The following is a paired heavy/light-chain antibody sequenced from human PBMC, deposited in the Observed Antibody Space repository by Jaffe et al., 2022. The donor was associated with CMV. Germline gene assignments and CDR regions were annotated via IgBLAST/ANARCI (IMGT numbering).Light chain of an antibody. CDR3: QSYDSSLSGYV. Sequence: QSVLTQPPSVSGAPGQRVTISCTGSSSNIGAGYDVHWYQQLPGTAPKLLIYGNSNRPSGVPDRFSGSKSGTSASLAITGLQAEDEADYYCQSYDSSLSGYVFGGGTKLTVL. V-gene: IGLV1-40*01. J-gene: IGLJ3*02. CDR2: GNS. CDR1: SSNIGAGYD.
Heavy chain of an antibody. D-gene: IGHD3-3*01. CDR2: ISSSSSYT. J-gene: IGHJ6*03. Sequence: QVQLVESGGGLVKPGGSLRLSCAASGFTFSDYYMSWIRQAPGKGLEWVSYISSSSSYTNYADSVKGRFTISRDNAKNSLYLQMNSLRAEDTAVYYCASTGGPFGVYYYYYMDVWGKGTTVTVSS. V-gene: IGHV3-11*06. CDR1: GFTFSDYY. CDR3: ASTGGPFGVYYYYYMDV.